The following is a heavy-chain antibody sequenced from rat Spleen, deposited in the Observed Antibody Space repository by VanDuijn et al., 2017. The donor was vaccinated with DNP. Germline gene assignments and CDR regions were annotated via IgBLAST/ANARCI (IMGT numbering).Heavy chain of an antibody. J-gene: IGHJ2*01. D-gene: IGHD1-2*01. V-gene: IGHV5S23*01. CDR1: GFTFSNYY. CDR2: ITNTGGNI. CDR3: TRGPIYYQTSYIPDY. Sequence: EVQLVESGGGLVQPGNSLKLSCAASGFTFSNYYMAWVRQAPGRGLEWVASITNTGGNIYYPDSVKGRFTISRDNAQNTLYLQMNSLRSEDTATYYCTRGPIYYQTSYIPDYWGQGVMVTVSS.